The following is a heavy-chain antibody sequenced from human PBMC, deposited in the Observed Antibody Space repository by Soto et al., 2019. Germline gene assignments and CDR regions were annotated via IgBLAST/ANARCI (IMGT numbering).Heavy chain of an antibody. Sequence: QVQLQESGPGLVKPSQTLSLTCTVSGGSISSGDYYWTWIRQPPGKGLEWIGYIYYSGGTYYNPSLQSRVPIAIATSKNQFSLKLTSVTAADTAVYYCARDVGGDLTPFGDWGQGTLVTVSS. CDR2: IYYSGGT. CDR1: GGSISSGDYY. CDR3: ARDVGGDLTPFGD. J-gene: IGHJ4*02. D-gene: IGHD3-3*01. V-gene: IGHV4-30-4*01.